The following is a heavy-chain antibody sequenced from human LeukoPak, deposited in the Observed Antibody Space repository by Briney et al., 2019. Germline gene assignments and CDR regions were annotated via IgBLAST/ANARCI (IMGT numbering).Heavy chain of an antibody. CDR1: GYTFTSYD. V-gene: IGHV1-8*01. CDR3: ARGDYERPVDYCYCMDV. J-gene: IGHJ6*03. D-gene: IGHD4-17*01. Sequence: ASVKVSCKASGYTFTSYDINCVRQATGQGLEWMGWMNPNSGNTGYAQKFQGRVTMTRNTSISTAYMELSSLRSEDTAVYYCARGDYERPVDYCYCMDVWGKGTTVTVSS. CDR2: MNPNSGNT.